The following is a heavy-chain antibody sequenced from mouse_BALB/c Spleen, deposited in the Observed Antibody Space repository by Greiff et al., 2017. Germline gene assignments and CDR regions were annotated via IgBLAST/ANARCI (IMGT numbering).Heavy chain of an antibody. Sequence: EVHLVESGGGLVKPGGSLKLSCAASGFTFSSYAMSWVRQSPEKRLEWVASISSGGSTYYPDSVKGRFTISRDNARTILYLQMSSLRAEDTAMYYCARNWDCFAYWGQGTLVTVSA. CDR1: GFTFSSYA. CDR2: ISSGGST. CDR3: ARNWDCFAY. J-gene: IGHJ3*01. D-gene: IGHD4-1*01. V-gene: IGHV5-6-5*01.